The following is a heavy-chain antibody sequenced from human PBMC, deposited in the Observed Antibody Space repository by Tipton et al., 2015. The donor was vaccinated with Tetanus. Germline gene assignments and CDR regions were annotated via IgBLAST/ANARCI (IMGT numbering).Heavy chain of an antibody. D-gene: IGHD1-20*01. CDR3: ARRRYTWNRGGFDL. Sequence: TLSLTCDVSGGSFSGNYWSWIRQSPGKGLEWIGEVNHSGTTYYNASLKSRLTMSVDTSEQHFSLNLNSVTASDTAMYYCARRRYTWNRGGFDLWGQGTMVTVSS. CDR2: VNHSGTT. CDR1: GGSFSGNY. V-gene: IGHV4-34*01. J-gene: IGHJ3*01.